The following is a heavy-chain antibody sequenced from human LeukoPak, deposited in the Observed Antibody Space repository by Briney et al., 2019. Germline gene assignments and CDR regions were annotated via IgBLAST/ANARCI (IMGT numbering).Heavy chain of an antibody. V-gene: IGHV3-30*18. CDR2: ISYDGASK. CDR3: AKDSSTSNYYYGLDV. D-gene: IGHD2-2*01. Sequence: QPGRSLKLSCTASGFPFSSYGVHGVRQAPGKGLEWVSYISYDGASKYYADSVKGRFTISRDNSENTLYLQMNSLRGDDTGVYFCAKDSSTSNYYYGLDVWGQGTTVTVSS. CDR1: GFPFSSYG. J-gene: IGHJ6*02.